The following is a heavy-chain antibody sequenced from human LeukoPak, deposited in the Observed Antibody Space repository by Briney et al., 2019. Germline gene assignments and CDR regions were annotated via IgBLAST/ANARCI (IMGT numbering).Heavy chain of an antibody. CDR2: IGGTVPTR. J-gene: IGHJ4*02. CDR3: AKDPQKGRFSYYVDY. Sequence: GGSLRLSCAASGFTFSSYAMSWVRQAPGGGLEWVSGIGGTVPTRYYAKSVKGRFTISRDNSKNTVYLQMNNLRPEDTAVYYCAKDPQKGRFSYYVDYWGQGTLVIVSS. CDR1: GFTFSSYA. V-gene: IGHV3-23*01. D-gene: IGHD3-10*01.